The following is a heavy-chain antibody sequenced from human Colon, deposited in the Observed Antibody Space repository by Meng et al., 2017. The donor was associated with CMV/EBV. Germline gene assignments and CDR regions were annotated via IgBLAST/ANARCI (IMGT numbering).Heavy chain of an antibody. D-gene: IGHD3-10*01. Sequence: SETLSLTCAVYGGSFSGYHWSWIRQPPGKGLEWIGEINHSGSTSYNPSLKSRVTISVDTSKNQFSLELKSVTAADTAVYYCATYNYGSIDYWGQGTLVTVSS. J-gene: IGHJ4*02. CDR1: GGSFSGYH. CDR2: INHSGST. V-gene: IGHV4-34*01. CDR3: ATYNYGSIDY.